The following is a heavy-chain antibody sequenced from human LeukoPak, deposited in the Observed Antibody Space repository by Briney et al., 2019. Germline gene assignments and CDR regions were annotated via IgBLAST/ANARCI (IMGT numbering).Heavy chain of an antibody. V-gene: IGHV3-7*03. D-gene: IGHD3-22*01. Sequence: GGSLRLSCAASGFTFSSYWMSWVRQAPGKGLEWVANIKQDGSEKYYVDSVKGRFTISRDNAKNSLYLQMNSLRAEDTAVYYCAKGHYDSREHWYLDLWGRGTLVTVSS. J-gene: IGHJ2*01. CDR1: GFTFSSYW. CDR3: AKGHYDSREHWYLDL. CDR2: IKQDGSEK.